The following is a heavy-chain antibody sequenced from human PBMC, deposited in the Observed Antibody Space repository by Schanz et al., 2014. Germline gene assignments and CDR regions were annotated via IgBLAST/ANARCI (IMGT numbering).Heavy chain of an antibody. D-gene: IGHD1-1*01. V-gene: IGHV3-7*01. Sequence: DVQLLESGGGLVQPGGSLRLSCAASGFIFGSSVMAWVRQAPGKGLEWVANIKHDGSVKDYVDSVEGRFTISRDNAKNSLFLQMNSLRPEDTAVYYCARGRVLECWGQGTRVTVSS. CDR2: IKHDGSVK. J-gene: IGHJ4*02. CDR1: GFIFGSSV. CDR3: ARGRVLEC.